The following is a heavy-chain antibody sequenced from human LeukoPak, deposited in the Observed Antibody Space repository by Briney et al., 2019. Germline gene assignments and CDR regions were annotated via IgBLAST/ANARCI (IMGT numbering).Heavy chain of an antibody. Sequence: SETLSLTCAVYGGSFSDYYWNWIRKSPGKGLEWVGEINHSGSTNYNPSLKSRVTISVDRSKNQFSLKLSSVTAADTAVYYCARAYYYYDSSGYYYEPSPFDYWGQGTLVTVSS. CDR2: INHSGST. V-gene: IGHV4-34*01. CDR1: GGSFSDYY. J-gene: IGHJ4*02. CDR3: ARAYYYYDSSGYYYEPSPFDY. D-gene: IGHD3-22*01.